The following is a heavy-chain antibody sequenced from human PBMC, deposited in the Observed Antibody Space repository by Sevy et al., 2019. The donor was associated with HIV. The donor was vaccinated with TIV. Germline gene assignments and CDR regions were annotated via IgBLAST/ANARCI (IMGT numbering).Heavy chain of an antibody. Sequence: GGSLRLSCATSGFTFSDYYMSWVRQAPGRGLEWLSYISNSGSAIYYADSVKGRFTISRDNAKNSLYLQMNSLRAEDTAVYDCARGNRRLVCTNEVCVSPPFDYWGQGTLVTVSS. V-gene: IGHV3-11*01. CDR3: ARGNRRLVCTNEVCVSPPFDY. D-gene: IGHD2-8*01. CDR2: ISNSGSAI. J-gene: IGHJ4*02. CDR1: GFTFSDYY.